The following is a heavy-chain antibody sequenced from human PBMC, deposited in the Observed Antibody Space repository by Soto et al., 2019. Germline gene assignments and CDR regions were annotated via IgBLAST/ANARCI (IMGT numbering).Heavy chain of an antibody. V-gene: IGHV3-74*01. Sequence: PGGSLRLSCAASRFTFSNYWMHWVRQAPGKGLVWVSRISNDGSSTSYADSVKGRFTISRDNAKNTLYLQMNSLRAEDTAVYYCTRDSGYCTGTRCYRQGFDPSGQGTLVTVSS. CDR3: TRDSGYCTGTRCYRQGFDP. D-gene: IGHD2-2*02. CDR2: ISNDGSST. J-gene: IGHJ5*02. CDR1: RFTFSNYW.